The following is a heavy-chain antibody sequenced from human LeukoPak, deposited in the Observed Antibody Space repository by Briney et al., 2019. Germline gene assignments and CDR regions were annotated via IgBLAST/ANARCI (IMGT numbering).Heavy chain of an antibody. CDR2: ISYDGSHI. D-gene: IGHD3-22*01. CDR1: GFTFSSYG. V-gene: IGHV3-30*18. Sequence: GRSLRLSCAASGFTFSSYGMHWVRQAPGKGLEWVAVISYDGSHISYVDSVKGRFTISRDDSKSTLFLQMISLRGEDTAVYYCAKGRSYDSSGYEFDFWGQGTLVTVSS. J-gene: IGHJ4*02. CDR3: AKGRSYDSSGYEFDF.